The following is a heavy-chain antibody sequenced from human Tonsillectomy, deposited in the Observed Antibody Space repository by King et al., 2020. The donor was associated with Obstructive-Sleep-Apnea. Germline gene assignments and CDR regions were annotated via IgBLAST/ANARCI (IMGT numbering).Heavy chain of an antibody. CDR3: ARVFSGWYEGCIDY. J-gene: IGHJ4*02. D-gene: IGHD6-19*01. CDR1: GYTFTSYD. V-gene: IGHV1-8*01. CDR2: MNPNSVNT. Sequence: VQLVQSGAEVKKPGASVKLSCKASGYTFTSYDINWVRQATDQGLEWMGWMNPNSVNTGYVKNFQGRGTMTRNTSISTAYMELSSLRSEDTSVYYCARVFSGWYEGCIDYWGQGTLVTVPS.